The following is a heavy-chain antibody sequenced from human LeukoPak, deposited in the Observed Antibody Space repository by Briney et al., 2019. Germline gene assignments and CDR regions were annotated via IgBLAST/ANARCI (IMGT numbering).Heavy chain of an antibody. D-gene: IGHD1-1*01. CDR2: IYYSGST. CDR1: GGSISSHY. Sequence: SETLSPTCTVSGGSISSHYWSWIRQPPGKGLEWLGCIYYSGSTNYNPSLKSRVTISVDTSKNQFSLKLSSVTAADTAVYYCARDHGTFYFDYWGQGTLVTVSS. V-gene: IGHV4-59*11. J-gene: IGHJ4*02. CDR3: ARDHGTFYFDY.